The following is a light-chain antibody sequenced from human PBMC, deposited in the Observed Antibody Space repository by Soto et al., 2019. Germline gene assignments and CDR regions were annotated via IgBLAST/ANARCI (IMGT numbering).Light chain of an antibody. J-gene: IGLJ1*01. CDR3: CSYAGTYSLYV. V-gene: IGLV2-11*01. CDR2: DVS. CDR1: SSDVGDYNY. Sequence: QSALTQPRSVSGSPGQSVTISCTGTSSDVGDYNYVSWYQQHPGKAPKLMIYDVSKQPSGVPDRFSGSKSGNTASLTISGLQAEDDADYYCCSYAGTYSLYVFGTGTKVTVL.